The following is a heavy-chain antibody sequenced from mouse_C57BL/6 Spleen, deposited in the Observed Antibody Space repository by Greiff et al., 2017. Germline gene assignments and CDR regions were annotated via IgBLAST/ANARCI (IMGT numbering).Heavy chain of an antibody. J-gene: IGHJ4*01. Sequence: EVQVVESGPGLVKPSQSLSLTCSVTGYSITSGYYWNWIRQFPGNKLEWMGYISYDGSNNYNPSLKNRISITRDTSKNQFFLKLNSVTTEDTATYYCARFFGEGGRDYWGQGTSVTVSS. CDR3: ARFFGEGGRDY. D-gene: IGHD2-13*01. CDR1: GYSITSGYY. V-gene: IGHV3-6*01. CDR2: ISYDGSN.